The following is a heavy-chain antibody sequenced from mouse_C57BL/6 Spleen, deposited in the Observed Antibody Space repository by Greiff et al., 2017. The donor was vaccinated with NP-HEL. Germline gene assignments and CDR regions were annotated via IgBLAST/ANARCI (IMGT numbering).Heavy chain of an antibody. CDR2: IDPSDSYT. J-gene: IGHJ2*01. V-gene: IGHV1-59*01. D-gene: IGHD3-2*02. CDR1: GYTFTSYW. CDR3: ARSQLRLRGYFDY. Sequence: QVQLKQPGAELVRPGTSVKLSCKASGYTFTSYWMHWVKQRPGQGLEWIGVIDPSDSYTNYNQKFKGKATLTVDTSSSTAYMQLSSLTSEDSAVYYCARSQLRLRGYFDYWGQGTTLTVSS.